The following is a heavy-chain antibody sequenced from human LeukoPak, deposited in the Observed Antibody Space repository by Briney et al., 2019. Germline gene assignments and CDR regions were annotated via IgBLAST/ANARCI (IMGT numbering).Heavy chain of an antibody. V-gene: IGHV3-48*04. CDR2: INSVGSAM. J-gene: IGHJ4*02. D-gene: IGHD6-19*01. CDR1: GFTFSSHS. Sequence: PGGSLRLSCAASGFTFSSHSMTWVRQAPGKGLEWILYINSVGSAMYYADSVKGRFTISRDNAKNSLYLQMSSLRAEDTAVYYCARHSSGWGFDYWGQGTLVTVSS. CDR3: ARHSSGWGFDY.